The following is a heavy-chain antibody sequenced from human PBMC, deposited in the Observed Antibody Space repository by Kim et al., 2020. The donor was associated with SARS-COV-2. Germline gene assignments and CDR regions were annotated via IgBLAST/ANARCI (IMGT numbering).Heavy chain of an antibody. V-gene: IGHV3-21*01. D-gene: IGHD3-9*01. CDR2: ISSSSSYI. CDR3: ARAANDYDILTGYLYYGMDV. CDR1: GFTFSSYS. Sequence: GGSLRLSCAASGFTFSSYSMNWVRQAPGKGLEWVSSISSSSSYIYYADSVKGRFTISRDNAKNSLYLQMNSLRAEDTAVYYCARAANDYDILTGYLYYGMDVLGQGTTVTVSS. J-gene: IGHJ6*02.